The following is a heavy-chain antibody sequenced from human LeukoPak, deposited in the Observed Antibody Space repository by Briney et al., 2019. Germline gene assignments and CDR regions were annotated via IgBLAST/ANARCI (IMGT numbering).Heavy chain of an antibody. CDR2: IYHSGST. CDR3: ARSQWLVWGVLDSNDAFDI. Sequence: SQTLSLTCTVSGGSISSGGYYWSWIRQPPGKGLEWIGYIYHSGSTYYNPSLKSRVTISVDRSKNQFSLKLSSVTAADTAVYYCARSQWLVWGVLDSNDAFDIWGQGTMVTVSS. D-gene: IGHD6-19*01. J-gene: IGHJ3*02. V-gene: IGHV4-30-2*01. CDR1: GGSISSGGYY.